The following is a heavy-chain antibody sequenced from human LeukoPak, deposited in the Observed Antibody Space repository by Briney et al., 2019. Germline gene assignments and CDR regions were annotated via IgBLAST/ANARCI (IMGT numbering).Heavy chain of an antibody. D-gene: IGHD3-9*01. J-gene: IGHJ4*02. CDR2: ISAYNGNT. V-gene: IGHV1-18*01. CDR1: GYTFTSYG. CDR3: ARLYYDILTGYYVPYYFDY. Sequence: ASVKVSCKASGYTFTSYGISWVQQAPGQGLEWMGWISAYNGNTNYAQKLQGRVTMTTDTSTSTAYMELRSLRSDDTAVYYCARLYYDILTGYYVPYYFDYWGQGTLVTVSS.